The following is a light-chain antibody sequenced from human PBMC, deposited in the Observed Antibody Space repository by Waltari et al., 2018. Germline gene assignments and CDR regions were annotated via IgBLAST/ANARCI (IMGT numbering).Light chain of an antibody. V-gene: IGKV3-11*01. Sequence: EIVLTQSPATLSLSPGDRATLPCSASQSVSSYLAWYQQMPGQAPRPLIHSASNRDTGIPARFSGSGSGTDFTLTISSLEPEDFAVYYCQQRSNWPRTFGQGTKVEIK. CDR3: QQRSNWPRT. CDR2: SAS. CDR1: QSVSSY. J-gene: IGKJ1*01.